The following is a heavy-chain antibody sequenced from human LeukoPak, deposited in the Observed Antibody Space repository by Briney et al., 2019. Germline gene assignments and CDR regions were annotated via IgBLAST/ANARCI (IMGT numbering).Heavy chain of an antibody. J-gene: IGHJ6*03. CDR1: SLSISNNNY. Sequence: SETLSLTCAVSSLSISNNNYWGWIRQTPGKALEWIGCIFHTGNTYYSPSLMGRATISLDRSASQFSLKVISVTAADTAVYYCAREVWVPESKGGSWYMDVWGKGTRSPSP. CDR3: AREVWVPESKGGSWYMDV. D-gene: IGHD3-16*01. CDR2: IFHTGNT. V-gene: IGHV4-38-2*02.